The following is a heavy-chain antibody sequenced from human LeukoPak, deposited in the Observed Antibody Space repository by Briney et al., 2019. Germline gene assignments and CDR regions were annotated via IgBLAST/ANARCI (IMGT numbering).Heavy chain of an antibody. Sequence: SETLSLTCTVSGGSISSYYWSWIRQPPGKGLEWIGEINHSGSTNYNPSLKSRVTISVDTSKNQFSLKLSSVTAADTAVYYCARGRGGTLFDYWGQGTLVTVSS. CDR1: GGSISSYY. CDR2: INHSGST. CDR3: ARGRGGTLFDY. V-gene: IGHV4-34*01. J-gene: IGHJ4*02. D-gene: IGHD1-26*01.